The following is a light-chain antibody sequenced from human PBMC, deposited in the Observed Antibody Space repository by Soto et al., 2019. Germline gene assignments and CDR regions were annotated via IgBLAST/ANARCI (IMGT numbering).Light chain of an antibody. J-gene: IGKJ1*01. CDR3: QQYSTFWT. CDR2: GAS. CDR1: RSISNY. Sequence: DIQMTQSPSSLSASVGDAVSLTCRASRSISNYLNWYQQKPGRAPKLLISGASSLQRGVPSRFSGSGSGTTFTLTISSLQLEDFATYYCQQYSTFWTFGQGTKV. V-gene: IGKV1-39*01.